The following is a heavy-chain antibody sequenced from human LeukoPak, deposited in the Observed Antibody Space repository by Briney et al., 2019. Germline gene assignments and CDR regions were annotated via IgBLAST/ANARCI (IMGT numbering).Heavy chain of an antibody. CDR2: ISAYNGNT. CDR1: GYTFTSYG. D-gene: IGHD3-9*01. V-gene: IGHV1-18*01. CDR3: ARAGYDILTGYYTNNWFDP. J-gene: IGHJ5*02. Sequence: ASVKVSCKASGYTFTSYGISWVRQAPGQGLEWMGWISAYNGNTHYAQKLQGRVTMTTDTSTSTAYMELRSLRSDDTAVYYCARAGYDILTGYYTNNWFDPWGQGTLVTVSS.